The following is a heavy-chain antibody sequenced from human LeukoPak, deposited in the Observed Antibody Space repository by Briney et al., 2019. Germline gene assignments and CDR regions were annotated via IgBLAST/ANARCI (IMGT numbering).Heavy chain of an antibody. CDR2: INPNSGET. V-gene: IGHV1-2*02. J-gene: IGHJ6*03. CDR3: ARDGYCSGGSCSYYYYYMDV. D-gene: IGHD2-15*01. Sequence: ASVKVSCKASGYTFTGYYMHWVRQAPGQGLEWMGWINPNSGETIYAQKFQGRVTMTEDTSTDTAHMELSSLRSEDTAVYYCARDGYCSGGSCSYYYYYMDVWGKGTTVAVSS. CDR1: GYTFTGYY.